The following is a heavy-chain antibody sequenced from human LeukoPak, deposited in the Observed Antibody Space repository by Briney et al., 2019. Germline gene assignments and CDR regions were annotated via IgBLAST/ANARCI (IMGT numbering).Heavy chain of an antibody. Sequence: GGSLRLSCVASGFPFSSYWMAWVRQAPEKGLEWVSFISTNSGAIYYADSVKGRFTISRDNAKNSLYLQMNSLRAGDTAVYYCARDWSWSFDYWGQGALVTVSS. V-gene: IGHV3-48*01. CDR1: GFPFSSYW. CDR2: ISTNSGAI. J-gene: IGHJ4*02. CDR3: ARDWSWSFDY. D-gene: IGHD1-26*01.